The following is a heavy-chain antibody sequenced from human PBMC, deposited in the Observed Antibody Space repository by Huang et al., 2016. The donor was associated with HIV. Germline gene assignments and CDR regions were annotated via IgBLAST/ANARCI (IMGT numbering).Heavy chain of an antibody. Sequence: EVQLVESGGGLIQPGGSLRLSCAASGFTVSTTYMTWVRQAPGKGLEWFSLIYSGGTTYYADSVKGRFTISRDDSENTLYLHMTSLRAGDTAVYYCAKEGDTGAALGYWGQGTLVTVS. CDR3: AKEGDTGAALGY. CDR1: GFTVSTTY. J-gene: IGHJ4*02. D-gene: IGHD2-8*02. CDR2: IYSGGTT. V-gene: IGHV3-53*01.